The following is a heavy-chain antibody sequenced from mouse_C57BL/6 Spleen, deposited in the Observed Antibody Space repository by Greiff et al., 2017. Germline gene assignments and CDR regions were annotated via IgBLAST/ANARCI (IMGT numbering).Heavy chain of an antibody. CDR3: ARHGYYASFDY. CDR1: GFTFSSYT. J-gene: IGHJ2*01. CDR2: ISGGGGNT. V-gene: IGHV5-9*01. Sequence: EVKLMESGGGLVKPGGSLKLSCAASGFTFSSYTMSWVRQTPEKRLEWVATISGGGGNTYYTDRVKGQFTISRDNAKNTLYLQMSSLRSEDTALYYCARHGYYASFDYWGQGTTLTVSS. D-gene: IGHD2-3*01.